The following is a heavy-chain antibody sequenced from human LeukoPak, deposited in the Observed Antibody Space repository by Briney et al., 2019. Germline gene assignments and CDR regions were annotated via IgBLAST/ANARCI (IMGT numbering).Heavy chain of an antibody. CDR2: IRYDGSNK. CDR1: GFTFRSLG. J-gene: IGHJ4*02. D-gene: IGHD1-14*01. CDR3: AKDEGHFGIDY. Sequence: GGSLRLSCEASGFTFRSLGMHWVRQAPGKGLEWVAFIRYDGSNKYYAESVKGRFTISRDISRNTLYLQMNSVRTEDTAIYYCAKDEGHFGIDYWGRGTLVTVSS. V-gene: IGHV3-30*02.